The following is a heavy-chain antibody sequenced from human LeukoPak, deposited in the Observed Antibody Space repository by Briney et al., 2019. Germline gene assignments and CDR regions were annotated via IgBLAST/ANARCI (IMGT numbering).Heavy chain of an antibody. V-gene: IGHV4-30-4*08. J-gene: IGHJ6*03. Sequence: SETLSLXCTVSGGSISSGDYYWSWIRQPPGKGLEWIGYIYYSGSTYYNPSLKRRVTISVDTSKNQFSLKLSSVTAADTAVYYCAREDCSSTSCHGFMDVWGKGTTVTVSS. D-gene: IGHD2-2*01. CDR1: GGSISSGDYY. CDR2: IYYSGST. CDR3: AREDCSSTSCHGFMDV.